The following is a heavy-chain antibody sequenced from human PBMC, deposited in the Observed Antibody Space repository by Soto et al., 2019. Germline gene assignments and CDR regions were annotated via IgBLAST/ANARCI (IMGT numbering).Heavy chain of an antibody. J-gene: IGHJ4*02. CDR1: GITISNYP. D-gene: IGHD3-22*01. CDR2: ISGSGDRT. CDR3: VKDEGGYPSTAPH. Sequence: VQLLESGGGLVQPGGSLRLSCAASGITISNYPMSWVRQAPGKGLDWVSGISGSGDRTYYANSAKGRYTISKDISKNSLSLQLDNLGVEDTAVYFCVKDEGGYPSTAPHWGQGTLVTVSS. V-gene: IGHV3-23*01.